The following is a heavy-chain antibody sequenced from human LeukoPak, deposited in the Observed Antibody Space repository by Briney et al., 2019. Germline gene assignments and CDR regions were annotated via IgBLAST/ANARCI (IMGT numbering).Heavy chain of an antibody. J-gene: IGHJ5*02. CDR1: GFTFDDYD. V-gene: IGHV3-20*04. Sequence: GGSLRLSCAASGFTFDDYDMSWVRQVPGKGLEWVSGIYWNGDSTGYADSVKGRFSISRDNSKNTLYLQMNSLRAEDTAVYYCAKSVTQNWFDPWGQGTLVTVSP. D-gene: IGHD4-17*01. CDR2: IYWNGDST. CDR3: AKSVTQNWFDP.